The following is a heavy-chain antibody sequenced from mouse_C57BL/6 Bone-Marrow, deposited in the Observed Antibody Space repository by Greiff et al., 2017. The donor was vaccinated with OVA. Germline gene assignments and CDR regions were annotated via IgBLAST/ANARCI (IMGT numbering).Heavy chain of an antibody. CDR3: ASYKMGTMDY. CDR2: IWGDGTT. CDR1: GFSLTGYG. D-gene: IGHD1-3*01. Sequence: QVHVKQSGPGLVAPSQSLSITCTVSGFSLTGYGVNWVRQPPGKGLEWLGMIWGDGTTDYKSTLKSRLRISKDNSKSQVFLKMNSLQTDDTASYYCASYKMGTMDYWGQGTSVTVSS. J-gene: IGHJ4*01. V-gene: IGHV2-6-7*01.